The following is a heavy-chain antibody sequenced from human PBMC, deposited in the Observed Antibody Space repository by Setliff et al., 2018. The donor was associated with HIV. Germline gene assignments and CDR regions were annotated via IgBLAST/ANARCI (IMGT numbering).Heavy chain of an antibody. J-gene: IGHJ6*03. CDR2: MYPNSGNT. CDR3: ARARRDSYDRGRRNHYYIDV. D-gene: IGHD3-22*01. V-gene: IGHV1-8*02. CDR1: GYTFSSYD. Sequence: ASVKVSCKASGYTFSSYDINWVRQATGQGREWMGWMYPNSGNTGYAQKFQGRVTMTRDTSIGTAYMELNNLKFEDTAVYYCARARRDSYDRGRRNHYYIDVWGKGTPVTVS.